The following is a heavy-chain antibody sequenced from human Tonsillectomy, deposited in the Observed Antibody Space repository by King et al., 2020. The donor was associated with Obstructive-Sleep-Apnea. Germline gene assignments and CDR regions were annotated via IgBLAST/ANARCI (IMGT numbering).Heavy chain of an antibody. CDR3: AKGHPDYLREVDY. J-gene: IGHJ4*02. V-gene: IGHV3-9*01. Sequence: VQLVESGGGLVQPGRSLRLSCAASGFTFDDYAMHWVRQVPGKGLEWVSGISWNSGTIGYADSVKGRFTISRDNAKNSLYLQMNSLRPEDTALYYCAKGHPDYLREVDYWGQGTLVTVSS. D-gene: IGHD5-12*01. CDR2: ISWNSGTI. CDR1: GFTFDDYA.